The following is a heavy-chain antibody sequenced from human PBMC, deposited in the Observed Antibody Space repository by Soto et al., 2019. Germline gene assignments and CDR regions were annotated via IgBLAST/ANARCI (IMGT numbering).Heavy chain of an antibody. Sequence: QITLKESGPTLVKPTQTLTLTCTLSGFSLSTSGVGVGWIRQPPGKALEWLGLIYWDDDERYSPSLERRLTITKDTSKNQVVLTMTNIDPVDTATYYCAHSGCSGGSCYSRGAFDIWCQGTMVTVSP. CDR3: AHSGCSGGSCYSRGAFDI. CDR2: IYWDDDE. D-gene: IGHD2-15*01. CDR1: GFSLSTSGVG. V-gene: IGHV2-5*02. J-gene: IGHJ3*02.